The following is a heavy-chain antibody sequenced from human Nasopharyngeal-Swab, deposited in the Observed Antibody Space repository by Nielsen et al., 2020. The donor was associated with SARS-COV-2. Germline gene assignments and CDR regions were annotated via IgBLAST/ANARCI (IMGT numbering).Heavy chain of an antibody. CDR2: IYYSGST. CDR3: ASSPYDFWSGYRFDY. V-gene: IGHV4-59*01. J-gene: IGHJ4*02. Sequence: WIRQPPGKGLEWIGYIYYSGSTNYSPSLKSRVTISVDTSKNQFSLKLSSVTAADTAVYYCASSPYDFWSGYRFDYWGQGTLVTVSS. D-gene: IGHD3-3*01.